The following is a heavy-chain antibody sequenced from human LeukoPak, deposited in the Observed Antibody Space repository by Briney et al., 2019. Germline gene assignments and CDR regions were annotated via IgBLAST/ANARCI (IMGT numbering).Heavy chain of an antibody. J-gene: IGHJ3*02. CDR3: ARDEAFDI. CDR1: GFTFSNYW. CDR2: INEGGSEK. Sequence: GGSLRLSCAASGFTFSNYWMSWVRQAPGKGLDWVAKINEGGSEKHYVDSVKGRFTISRDNAKNSLYLEMNGLRAEDTAIYYCARDEAFDIWGQGTMVTVSS. V-gene: IGHV3-7*05.